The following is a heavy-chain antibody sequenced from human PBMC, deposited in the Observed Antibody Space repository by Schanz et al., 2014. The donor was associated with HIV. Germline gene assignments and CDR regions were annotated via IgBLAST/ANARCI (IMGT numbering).Heavy chain of an antibody. V-gene: IGHV3-30*04. Sequence: QVQLVESGGGVVQPGRSLRLSCAASGFIFSNYAMDWVRQTPGKGLEWVAIIWYDGSNRYYADSVKGRFTISRDNSKNTLYLQMNSLRAEDTAVYYCARRDYGDYYYYYGMDVWGQGTTVTVSS. CDR2: IWYDGSNR. CDR3: ARRDYGDYYYYYGMDV. D-gene: IGHD4-17*01. CDR1: GFIFSNYA. J-gene: IGHJ6*02.